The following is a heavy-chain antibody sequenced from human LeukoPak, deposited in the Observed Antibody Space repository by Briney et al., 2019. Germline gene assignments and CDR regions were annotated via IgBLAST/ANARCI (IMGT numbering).Heavy chain of an antibody. CDR2: ISGNGGVI. CDR3: ARDPRTVRI. J-gene: IGHJ4*02. CDR1: GFTFSDNY. Sequence: GGSLGLSCAASGFTFSDNYMTWVRQAPGKGLEWLSYISGNGGVIQYADSVKGRFTISRDNAKNLLYLQMDSLRVEDTAIYYCARDPRTVRIWGQGTLVTVSS. V-gene: IGHV3-11*04. D-gene: IGHD1-1*01.